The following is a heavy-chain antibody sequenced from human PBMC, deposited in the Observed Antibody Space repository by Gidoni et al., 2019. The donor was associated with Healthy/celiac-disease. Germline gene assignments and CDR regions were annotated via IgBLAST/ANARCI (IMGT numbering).Heavy chain of an antibody. CDR1: GYTFTSYD. V-gene: IGHV1-8*01. CDR3: ARGVGPVQLEREFDY. Sequence: QVQLGQSGAEVTKPGASVQVSCKASGYTFTSYDINWVRQATGQGLEWMGWLNPNSGNTGYAQKFQGRVTMTRNTSISTAYMELSSLRSEDTAVYYCARGVGPVQLEREFDYWGQGTLVTVSS. D-gene: IGHD1-1*01. J-gene: IGHJ4*02. CDR2: LNPNSGNT.